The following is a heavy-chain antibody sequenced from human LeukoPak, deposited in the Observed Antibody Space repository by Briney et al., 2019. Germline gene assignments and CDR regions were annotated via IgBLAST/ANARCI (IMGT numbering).Heavy chain of an antibody. V-gene: IGHV1-18*01. CDR2: ISAYNGNT. CDR1: GYTFTSYG. Sequence: AAVKVSCKASGYTFTSYGISWVRQASGQGLEWMGWISAYNGNTNYAQKLQGRVTMTTDTSTSTAYMELRSLRSDDTAVYYCARAQIGSNYYYYYMDVWGKGTTVTISS. J-gene: IGHJ6*03. CDR3: ARAQIGSNYYYYYMDV. D-gene: IGHD3-10*01.